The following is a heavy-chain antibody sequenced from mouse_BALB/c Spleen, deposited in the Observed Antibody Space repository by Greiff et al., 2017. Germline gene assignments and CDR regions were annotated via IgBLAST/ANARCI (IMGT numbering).Heavy chain of an antibody. Sequence: EVQLQESGTVLARPGASVKMSCKASGYTFTSYWMHWVKQRPGQGLEWIGAIYPGNSDTSYNQKFKGKAKLTAVTSTSTAYMELSSLTNEDSAVYYCTRRLYGSRYWYFDVWGAGTTVTVSS. D-gene: IGHD1-1*01. CDR3: TRRLYGSRYWYFDV. CDR2: IYPGNSDT. J-gene: IGHJ1*01. CDR1: GYTFTSYW. V-gene: IGHV1-5*01.